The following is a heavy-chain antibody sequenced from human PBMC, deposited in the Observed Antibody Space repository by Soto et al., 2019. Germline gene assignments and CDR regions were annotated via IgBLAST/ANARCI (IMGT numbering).Heavy chain of an antibody. CDR3: ARNRLRQYYYGMDV. CDR1: GYSFANYW. V-gene: IGHV5-51*01. Sequence: ESLKISCQGSGYSFANYWIAWVRQMPGKGLEWVGVIYPGDSDTRYSPSFRGQVTISADKSTSHVYLQWSSLKASDTAMYYCARNRLRQYYYGMDVWGQGTTVTVSS. J-gene: IGHJ6*02. D-gene: IGHD3-10*01. CDR2: IYPGDSDT.